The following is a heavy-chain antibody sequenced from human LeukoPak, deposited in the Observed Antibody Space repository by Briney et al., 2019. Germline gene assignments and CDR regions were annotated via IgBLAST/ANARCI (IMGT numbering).Heavy chain of an antibody. J-gene: IGHJ4*02. CDR2: VYPSNSET. Sequence: GESLKISCKGCGYRFADYWISWVRQMPGKGLEWMGIVYPSNSETRYSPSFQGQVTISADKSISTGYLQWNSLKASDTAMYFCARHRYSGSDTQGFDYWGQGTLVTVSS. CDR1: GYRFADYW. V-gene: IGHV5-51*01. CDR3: ARHRYSGSDTQGFDY. D-gene: IGHD5-12*01.